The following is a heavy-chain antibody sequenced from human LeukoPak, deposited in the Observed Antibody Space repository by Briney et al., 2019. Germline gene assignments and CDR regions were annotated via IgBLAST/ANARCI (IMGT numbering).Heavy chain of an antibody. CDR3: ARGWRGDHFDY. D-gene: IGHD3-16*01. CDR2: FYHSGT. CDR1: GGSISSYY. J-gene: IGHJ4*02. V-gene: IGHV4-59*01. Sequence: SETLSLTCTVSGGSISSYYWSWIRQPPGKGLGWIGYFYHSGTDYNPSLKSRVTISGDMSNNQFSLKLSSVTAADTAIYYCARGWRGDHFDYWGQGTLASVSS.